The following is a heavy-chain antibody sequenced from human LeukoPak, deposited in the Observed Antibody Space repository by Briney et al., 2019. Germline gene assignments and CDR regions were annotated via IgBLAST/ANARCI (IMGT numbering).Heavy chain of an antibody. V-gene: IGHV3-30-3*01. CDR3: ARDRAVATPLTYYYYGMDV. J-gene: IGHJ6*02. D-gene: IGHD5-12*01. Sequence: GGSLRLSCAASGFTFSSYAMHWVRQAPGKGLEWVAVISYDGSNKYYADSVKGRFTISRDNSKNTLYLQMNSLRAEDTAVYYCARDRAVATPLTYYYYGMDVWGQGTTVTVSS. CDR1: GFTFSSYA. CDR2: ISYDGSNK.